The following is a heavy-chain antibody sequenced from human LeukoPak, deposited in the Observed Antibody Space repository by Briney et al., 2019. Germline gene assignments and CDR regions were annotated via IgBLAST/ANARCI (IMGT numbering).Heavy chain of an antibody. CDR2: ISYDGSNK. J-gene: IGHJ4*02. D-gene: IGHD6-19*01. CDR1: RFTFSSYG. Sequence: GGSLRLSCAASRFTFSSYGMHWVRQAPGKGLEWVAVISYDGSNKYYADSVKGRFTVSRDNSKNTLYLQMNSLRAEDTAVYYCAKRDSSGWYYFDSWGQGTLVTVSS. CDR3: AKRDSSGWYYFDS. V-gene: IGHV3-30*18.